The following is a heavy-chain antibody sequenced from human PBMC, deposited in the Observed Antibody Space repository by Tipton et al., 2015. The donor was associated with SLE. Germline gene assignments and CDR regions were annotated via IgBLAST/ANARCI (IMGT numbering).Heavy chain of an antibody. CDR1: GGSISSHY. CDR2: IYYSGST. Sequence: TLSLTCTVSGGSISSHYWSWIRQPPGKGLEWIGYIYYSGSTNYNPSLKSRVTISVDRSKNQFSLKLSSVTAADTAVYYCAGGNDAFDIWGQGTMVTVSS. CDR3: AGGNDAFDI. J-gene: IGHJ3*02. D-gene: IGHD3-10*01. V-gene: IGHV4-59*11.